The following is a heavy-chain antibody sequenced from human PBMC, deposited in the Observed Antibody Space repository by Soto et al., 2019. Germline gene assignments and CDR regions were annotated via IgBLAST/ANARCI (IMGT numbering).Heavy chain of an antibody. D-gene: IGHD6-6*01. V-gene: IGHV1-18*04. CDR3: ARDAIMWGSSSQNWFDP. Sequence: QVQLVQSGAEVKKPGASVKVSCRTSGYTFTSYGISWVRQAPGQGLEWMGWISPYNGKTDYAQKLQGRVTMTTDTSTSTSYMELRSRRSDDTAVYDCARDAIMWGSSSQNWFDPWGQGTLVTVSP. CDR2: ISPYNGKT. J-gene: IGHJ5*02. CDR1: GYTFTSYG.